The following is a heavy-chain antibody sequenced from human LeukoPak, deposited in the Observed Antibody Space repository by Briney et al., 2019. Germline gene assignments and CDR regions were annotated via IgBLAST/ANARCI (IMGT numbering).Heavy chain of an antibody. Sequence: GSSVKVSFQASGGTFSSYAISWVRQAPGQGLEWMGGIIPIFGTANYAQKFQGRVTITTDESTSTAYKEQSSRRTEDTAVDHCARAYSSGWYIWYFDYWGQGTLVTVSS. CDR3: ARAYSSGWYIWYFDY. CDR1: GGTFSSYA. CDR2: IIPIFGTA. J-gene: IGHJ4*02. V-gene: IGHV1-69*05. D-gene: IGHD6-19*01.